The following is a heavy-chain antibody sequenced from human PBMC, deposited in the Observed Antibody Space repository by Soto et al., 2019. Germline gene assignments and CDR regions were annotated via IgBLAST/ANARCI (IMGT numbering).Heavy chain of an antibody. CDR1: GGSISSSNYH. CDR3: ASPTMVRRGVGVFDI. J-gene: IGHJ3*02. CDR2: IYYSGST. D-gene: IGHD3-10*01. V-gene: IGHV4-61*05. Sequence: SETLFLTCTVSGGSISSSNYHWDWIRQPPGKGLEWIGYIYYSGSTNYNPSLKSRVTISVDTSKNQFSLKLSSVTAADTAVYYCASPTMVRRGVGVFDIWGPGTMVTVSS.